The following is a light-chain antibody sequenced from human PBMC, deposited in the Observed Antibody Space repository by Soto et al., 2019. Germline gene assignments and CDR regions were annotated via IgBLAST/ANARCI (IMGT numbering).Light chain of an antibody. J-gene: IGKJ3*01. CDR2: DAS. CDR3: QQYDTVPLS. V-gene: IGKV1-33*01. CDR1: QDITNY. Sequence: IQMTQSPSSLSASIGDRVTITCQASQDITNYLNWYQQRPREAPKLLIYDASNLGRGVPSRFTVSGSGTNFTFTIFSLQPEDVATYYCQQYDTVPLSFGPGTKVDIE.